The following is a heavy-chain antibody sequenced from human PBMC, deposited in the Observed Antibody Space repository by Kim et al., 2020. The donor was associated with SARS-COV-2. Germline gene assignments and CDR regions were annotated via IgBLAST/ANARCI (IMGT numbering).Heavy chain of an antibody. CDR2: IYSGGDT. V-gene: IGHV3-66*01. D-gene: IGHD3-16*01. CDR1: GFPVSNKY. J-gene: IGHJ6*02. CDR3: ARKMLINSDYGLDV. Sequence: GGSLRLSCAVSGFPVSNKYMSWVRQAPGKGLEWVSFIYSGGDTYYADSVKGRFTISRDNSRNMLYLQMNTLRAEDSAVYYCARKMLINSDYGLDVWGQGTTVTVSS.